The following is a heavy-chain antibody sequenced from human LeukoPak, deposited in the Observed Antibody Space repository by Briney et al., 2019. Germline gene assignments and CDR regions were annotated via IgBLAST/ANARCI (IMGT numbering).Heavy chain of an antibody. D-gene: IGHD3-22*01. CDR3: ARDSIVVVPGDGAFDI. V-gene: IGHV1-46*01. CDR1: GYTFTSYY. CDR2: INPSGGST. J-gene: IGHJ3*02. Sequence: GASVKVSCKASGYTFTSYYMHWVRQASGQGLEWMGIINPSGGSTSYAQKFQGRVTMTTDASTSTAYMELRSLRSDDTAVYYCARDSIVVVPGDGAFDIWGQGTMVTVSS.